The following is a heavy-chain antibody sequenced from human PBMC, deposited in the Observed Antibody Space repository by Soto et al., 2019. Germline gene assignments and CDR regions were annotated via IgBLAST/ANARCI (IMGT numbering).Heavy chain of an antibody. V-gene: IGHV3-53*01. CDR1: GFIVSDTY. Sequence: EVQLVESGGGVVQPGGSLRLSCAASGFIVSDTYMNWVRRAPGKGLEWVSVIYRGGDTYYADSVKGRFTISRDNSTVYLQMNNLRAEDTAMYYCAKEGIGGIFGAGGFDPWGQGTLVTVSS. CDR2: IYRGGDT. D-gene: IGHD3-3*01. J-gene: IGHJ5*02. CDR3: AKEGIGGIFGAGGFDP.